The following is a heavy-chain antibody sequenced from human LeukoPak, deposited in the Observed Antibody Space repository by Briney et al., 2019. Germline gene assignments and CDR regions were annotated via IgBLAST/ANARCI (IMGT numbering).Heavy chain of an antibody. CDR1: GYTFTSYY. J-gene: IGHJ4*02. CDR2: INPSGGST. V-gene: IGHV1-46*01. D-gene: IGHD2-2*02. Sequence: ASVKVSRKASGYTFTSYYMHWVRQAPGQGLEWMGIINPSGGSTSYAQKFQGRVTMTRDTSTSTVCMELSSLRSEDTAVYYCAREDIVVVPAAIPFDYWGQGTLVTVSS. CDR3: AREDIVVVPAAIPFDY.